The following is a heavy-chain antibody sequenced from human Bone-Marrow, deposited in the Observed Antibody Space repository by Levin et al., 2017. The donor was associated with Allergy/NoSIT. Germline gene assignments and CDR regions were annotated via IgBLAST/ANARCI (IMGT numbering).Heavy chain of an antibody. Sequence: SQTLSLPCTVSGGSMTISDWSWIRQPPGKGLEWIGYISYTGRTNYNSSLKTRLSLSVDTSKNHFYLNLTSVTAADTAVYFCARGQNEILTGYDYWGQGTLVTVSS. J-gene: IGHJ4*02. CDR2: ISYTGRT. CDR3: ARGQNEILTGYDY. D-gene: IGHD3-9*01. V-gene: IGHV4-59*01. CDR1: GGSMTISD.